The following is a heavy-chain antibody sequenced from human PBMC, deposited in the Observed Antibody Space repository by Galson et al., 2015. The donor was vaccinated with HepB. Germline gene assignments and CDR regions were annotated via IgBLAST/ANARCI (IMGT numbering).Heavy chain of an antibody. D-gene: IGHD4-17*01. J-gene: IGHJ5*02. CDR1: GGTFSSYA. Sequence: SVKVSCKASGGTFSSYAISWVRQAPGQGLEWMGGIIPIFGTANYAQKFQGRVTITADESTSTAYMELSSLRSEDTAVYYCARARVPLTVTTGFDPWGQGTLVTVSS. CDR2: IIPIFGTA. CDR3: ARARVPLTVTTGFDP. V-gene: IGHV1-69*13.